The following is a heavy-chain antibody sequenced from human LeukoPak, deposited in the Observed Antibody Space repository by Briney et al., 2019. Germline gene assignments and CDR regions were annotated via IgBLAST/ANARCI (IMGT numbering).Heavy chain of an antibody. CDR3: ASGGINYYDSSGYYYPFDY. V-gene: IGHV1-18*01. D-gene: IGHD3-22*01. Sequence: GASVKVSCKASGYTFTCYGISWVRQAPGQGLEWMGWISAYNGNTNYAQKLQGRVTMTTDTSTSTAYMELRSLRSDDTAVYYCASGGINYYDSSGYYYPFDYWGQGTLVTVSS. CDR1: GYTFTCYG. J-gene: IGHJ4*02. CDR2: ISAYNGNT.